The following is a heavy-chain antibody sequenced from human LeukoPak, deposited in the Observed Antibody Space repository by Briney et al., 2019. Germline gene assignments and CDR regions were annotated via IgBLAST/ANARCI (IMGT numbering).Heavy chain of an antibody. J-gene: IGHJ1*01. CDR2: IFYSGST. D-gene: IGHD3-22*01. V-gene: IGHV4-59*01. Sequence: SETLSLACTVSGGSISTYYWSWIRQPPGKGLEWIGYIFYSGSTNYNPSLKSRVTISVDTSKNQFSLKLSPVTAADTALYYCTRGNSYYDSSGYFPWESFQHWGQGTLVTVSS. CDR3: TRGNSYYDSSGYFPWESFQH. CDR1: GGSISTYY.